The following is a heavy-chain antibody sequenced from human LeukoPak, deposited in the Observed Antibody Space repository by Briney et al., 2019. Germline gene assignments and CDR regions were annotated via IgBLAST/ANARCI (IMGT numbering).Heavy chain of an antibody. D-gene: IGHD5-18*01. J-gene: IGHJ5*02. CDR3: ARGGYSYGFSLKWFDP. CDR1: GGTFSSYA. V-gene: IGHV1-2*02. Sequence: ASVKVSCKASGGTFSSYAISWVRQAPGQGLEWMGWINANRGGTNYAQKFQGRVTMTRDTSISTAYMELSRLRSDDTAVYYCARGGYSYGFSLKWFDPWGQGTLVTVSS. CDR2: INANRGGT.